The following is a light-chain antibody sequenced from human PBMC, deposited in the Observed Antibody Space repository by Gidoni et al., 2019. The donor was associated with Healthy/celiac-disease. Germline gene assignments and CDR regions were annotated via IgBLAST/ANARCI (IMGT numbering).Light chain of an antibody. CDR1: QSVSSSY. CDR2: GAS. V-gene: IGKV3-20*01. Sequence: ELVLTQSPCTLSLSPGERATLSCRASQSVSSSYLAWYQQKPGQAPRLLIYGASSRATGIPDRFSGSGSGTDFTLTISRLEPEDFAVYYCQQYGSSPPRYTFGQGTKLEIK. CDR3: QQYGSSPPRYT. J-gene: IGKJ2*01.